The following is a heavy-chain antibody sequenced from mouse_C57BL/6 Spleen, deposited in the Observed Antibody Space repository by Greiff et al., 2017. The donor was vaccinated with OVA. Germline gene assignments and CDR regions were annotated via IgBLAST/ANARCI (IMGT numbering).Heavy chain of an antibody. V-gene: IGHV1-15*01. CDR2: IDPETGGT. D-gene: IGHD2-4*01. J-gene: IGHJ2*01. CDR1: GYTFTDYE. Sequence: QVQLQQSGAELVRPGASVTLSCKASGYTFTDYEMHWVKQTPVQGLEWIGAIDPETGGTAYNQKFKGKAILTADKSSSTAYMELRSLTSEDSTVYYCTRCYEYDEDYWGQGTTLTVSS. CDR3: TRCYEYDEDY.